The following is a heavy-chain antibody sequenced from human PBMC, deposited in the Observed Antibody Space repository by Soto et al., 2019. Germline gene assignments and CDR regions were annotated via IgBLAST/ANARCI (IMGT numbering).Heavy chain of an antibody. CDR1: GGSFSGYY. D-gene: IGHD6-13*01. CDR3: ARDVGQQLVTGNWFDP. V-gene: IGHV4-34*01. CDR2: INHSGST. J-gene: IGHJ5*02. Sequence: SATLAITCAGYGGSFSGYYWSWIRQPPGKGLEWIGEINHSGSTNYNPSLKSRVTMSVDTSKNQFSLKLSSVTAADTAVYYCARDVGQQLVTGNWFDPWGQGTLVTVSS.